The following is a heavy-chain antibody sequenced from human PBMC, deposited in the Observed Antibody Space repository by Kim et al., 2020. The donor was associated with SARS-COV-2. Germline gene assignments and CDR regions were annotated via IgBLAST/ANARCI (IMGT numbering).Heavy chain of an antibody. V-gene: IGHV3-30*03. CDR1: GFTFSDYG. CDR2: IPSDGNKE. D-gene: IGHD1-20*01. CDR3: ARDNFNVPELFDI. J-gene: IGHJ4*02. Sequence: GGSLRLSCVASGFTFSDYGIHWVRQAPGKGLDWVALIPSDGNKEYYVDSVKGRFTISRDSSKNTVYLQMDSLRAEDTAVYYCARDNFNVPELFDIWGQGTPVSVST.